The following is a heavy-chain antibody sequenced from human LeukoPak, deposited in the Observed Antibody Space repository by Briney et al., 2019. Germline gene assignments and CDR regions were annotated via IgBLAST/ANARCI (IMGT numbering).Heavy chain of an antibody. Sequence: PGGSLRLSCAASGFTFSSYSMNWVRQAPGKGLEWVSSISSSSSYIYYADSVKGRFTISRDNAKNSLYLRMNSLRAEDTAVYYCARDLNDIYDYWGQGTLVTVSS. CDR2: ISSSSSYI. J-gene: IGHJ4*02. CDR1: GFTFSSYS. D-gene: IGHD3-9*01. CDR3: ARDLNDIYDY. V-gene: IGHV3-21*01.